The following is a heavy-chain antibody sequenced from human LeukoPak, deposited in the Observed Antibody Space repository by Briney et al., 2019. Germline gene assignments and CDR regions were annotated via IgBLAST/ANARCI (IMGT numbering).Heavy chain of an antibody. Sequence: SQTLSLTRAVSGGSISSGGYSWSWIRQPPGKGLEWIGYIYHSGSTYYNPSLKSRVTISVDRSKNQFSLKLSSVTAADTAVYYCARCGSYLQGFDYWGQGTLVTVSS. CDR1: GGSISSGGYS. CDR3: ARCGSYLQGFDY. D-gene: IGHD1-26*01. V-gene: IGHV4-30-2*01. J-gene: IGHJ4*02. CDR2: IYHSGST.